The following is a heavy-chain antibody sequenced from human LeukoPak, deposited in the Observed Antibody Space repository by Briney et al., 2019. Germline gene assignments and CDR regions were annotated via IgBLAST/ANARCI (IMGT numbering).Heavy chain of an antibody. CDR3: ARQAYCSGTTCYPFDY. CDR1: GGSISSYY. Sequence: PSETLSLTCTVSGGSISSYYWSWIRQPPGKGLEWIGYIYYSGSTTYNPSLKSRVTISVDSSKKQSSLKLTSVTAADTAVYYCARQAYCSGTTCYPFDYWGQGTLVTVSS. V-gene: IGHV4-59*08. J-gene: IGHJ4*02. CDR2: IYYSGST. D-gene: IGHD2-15*01.